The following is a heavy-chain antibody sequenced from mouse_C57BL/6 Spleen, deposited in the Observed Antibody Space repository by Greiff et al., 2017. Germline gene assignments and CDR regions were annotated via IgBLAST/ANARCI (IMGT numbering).Heavy chain of an antibody. CDR1: GYTFTSYW. J-gene: IGHJ3*01. V-gene: IGHV1-52*01. CDR3: ARDYYGSSAFAY. D-gene: IGHD1-1*01. CDR2: IDPSDSET. Sequence: QVQLQQPGAELVRPGSSVKLSCKASGYTFTSYWMHWVKQRPIQGLEWIGNIDPSDSETHYNQKFKDKATLTVDKSSSPAYMQLSSLTSEDSAVYYCARDYYGSSAFAYWGQGTLVTVSA.